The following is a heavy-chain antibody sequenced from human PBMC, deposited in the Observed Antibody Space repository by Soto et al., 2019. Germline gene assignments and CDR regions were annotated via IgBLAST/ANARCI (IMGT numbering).Heavy chain of an antibody. CDR3: ARDQGYNWNYIGHFGY. J-gene: IGHJ4*02. CDR1: GDSVSSNSAA. V-gene: IGHV6-1*01. D-gene: IGHD1-7*01. CDR2: TYYRSKWYN. Sequence: SQTLSLTCAISGDSVSSNSAAWNWIRQSPSRGLEWLGRTYYRSKWYNDYAGSVKSRITINADKSKNPFSRQLNSVTPEDTAVYYCARDQGYNWNYIGHFGYWGQGTLVTVSS.